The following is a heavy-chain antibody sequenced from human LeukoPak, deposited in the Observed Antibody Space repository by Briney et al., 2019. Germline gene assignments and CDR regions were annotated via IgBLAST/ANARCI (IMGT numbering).Heavy chain of an antibody. CDR1: GFTVSSKY. V-gene: IGHV3-53*01. Sequence: GGSLRLSCAASGFTVSSKYMSWIRQAPGKGLEWVSVIYNYGNTHYADSVKGRFTISRDNSKNTLYLQMNSLRAEDTAVYYCARVGGDQVGYWGQGTLVTGSS. D-gene: IGHD4-17*01. J-gene: IGHJ4*02. CDR3: ARVGGDQVGY. CDR2: IYNYGNT.